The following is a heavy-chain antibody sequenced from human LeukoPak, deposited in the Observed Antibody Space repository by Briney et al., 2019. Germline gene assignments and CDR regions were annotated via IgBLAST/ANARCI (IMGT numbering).Heavy chain of an antibody. D-gene: IGHD5-18*01. J-gene: IGHJ4*02. CDR2: ISRSGGST. V-gene: IGHV3-23*01. CDR3: AKDLFDSYGDY. Sequence: PGGSLRLSCAASGFTFSSYAMSWVRQAPGKGLEWVSTISRSGGSTYYADSVKGRFTIPRDDSKNTLYLQMNSLRAEDTAVYYCAKDLFDSYGDYWGQGTMVTVS. CDR1: GFTFSSYA.